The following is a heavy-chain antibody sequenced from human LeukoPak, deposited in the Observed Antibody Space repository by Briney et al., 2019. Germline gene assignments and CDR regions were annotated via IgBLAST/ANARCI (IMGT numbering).Heavy chain of an antibody. CDR2: IYYSGST. J-gene: IGHJ4*02. D-gene: IGHD3-3*01. CDR1: GGSISSSSHY. V-gene: IGHV4-39*01. CDR3: ARLASIFGGPTDFDY. Sequence: KSSETLSLTCTVSGGSISSSSHYWGWIRQPPGKGLEWIGSIYYSGSTYYNPSLKSRATISVDTSKNQFSLKLSSVTAADTAVYYCARLASIFGGPTDFDYWGQGTLVTVSS.